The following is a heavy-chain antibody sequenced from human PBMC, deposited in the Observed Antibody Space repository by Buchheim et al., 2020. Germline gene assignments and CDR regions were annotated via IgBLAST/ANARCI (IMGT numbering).Heavy chain of an antibody. J-gene: IGHJ4*02. CDR2: ISYDGGSK. CDR1: GFTFSSYG. Sequence: QVQLVESGGGVVQPGRSLRLSCAASGFTFSSYGIHWVRQAPGKELEWVSFISYDGGSKYYADSVKGRFTISRDNSKNTLYLQMNSLRADDTAVYYCAMNYFDYWGQGTL. CDR3: AMNYFDY. V-gene: IGHV3-30*03.